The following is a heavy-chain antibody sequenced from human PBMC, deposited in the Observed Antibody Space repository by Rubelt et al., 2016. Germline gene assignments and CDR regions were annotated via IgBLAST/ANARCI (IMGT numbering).Heavy chain of an antibody. V-gene: IGHV3-73*01. D-gene: IGHD6-25*01. CDR2: IRSKANSYAT. Sequence: LVGSGGGLVQPGGSLKLSCAASGFTFSGSAMHWVRQASGKGLEWVGRIRSKANSYATAYAASVKGRFTISRDDSKNTAYLQMNSLKTEETAVYYCTTHRLGDYYYYYGMDVWGQGTTVTVSS. CDR3: TTHRLGDYYYYYGMDV. CDR1: GFTFSGSA. J-gene: IGHJ6*02.